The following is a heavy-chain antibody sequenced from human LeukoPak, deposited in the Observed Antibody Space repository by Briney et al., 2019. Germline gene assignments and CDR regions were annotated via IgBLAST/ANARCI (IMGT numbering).Heavy chain of an antibody. D-gene: IGHD2-8*01. CDR3: ARIFPTNPYYYYMDV. Sequence: SETLSLTCAVYGGSFSGYYWSWIRQPPGKGLEWIGEINHSGSTNYNPSLKSRVTISVDTSKNQFSLKLSSVTAADTAVYYCARIFPTNPYYYYMDVWGKGTTVTVSS. CDR1: GGSFSGYY. J-gene: IGHJ6*03. V-gene: IGHV4-34*01. CDR2: INHSGST.